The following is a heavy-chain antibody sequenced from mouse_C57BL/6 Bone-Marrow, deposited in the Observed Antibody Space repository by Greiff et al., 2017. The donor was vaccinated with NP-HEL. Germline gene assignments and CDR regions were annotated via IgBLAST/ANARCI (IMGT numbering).Heavy chain of an antibody. CDR1: GFTFSSYG. CDR3: ASPYNYDVAWFAY. CDR2: ISSGGSYT. D-gene: IGHD2-12*01. Sequence: DVKLQESGGDLVKPGGSLKLSCAASGFTFSSYGMSWVRQTPDKRLEWVATISSGGSYTYYPDSVKGRFTISRDNAKNTLYLQMSSLKSADTAMYYCASPYNYDVAWFAYWGQGTLVTVSA. J-gene: IGHJ3*01. V-gene: IGHV5-6*02.